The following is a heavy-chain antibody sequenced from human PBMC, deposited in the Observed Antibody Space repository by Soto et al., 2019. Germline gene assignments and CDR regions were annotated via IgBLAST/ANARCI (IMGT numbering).Heavy chain of an antibody. J-gene: IGHJ4*02. V-gene: IGHV4-31*03. CDR2: IYYSGST. Sequence: QVQLQESGPGLVKPSQTLSLTCSVSGGSISSGGYYWSWIRQHPGKGLEWIGSIYYSGSTYYNPSLKSRVTISVDTSKNQFSLKLGSVTAADTAMYYCARGRLGDNFDYWGQGTLVTVSS. CDR1: GGSISSGGYY. CDR3: ARGRLGDNFDY. D-gene: IGHD3-16*01.